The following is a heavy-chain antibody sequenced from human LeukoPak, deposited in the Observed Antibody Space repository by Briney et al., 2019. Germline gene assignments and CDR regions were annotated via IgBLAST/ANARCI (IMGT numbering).Heavy chain of an antibody. D-gene: IGHD6-19*01. Sequence: GGSLRLSCAASGFTFSSYAMHWVRQAPGKGLEWVAVISYDGSNKYYADSVKGRFTISRDNSKNTLYLQMNSLRAEDTAVYYCARESSGWYLDYWGQGTLVTVSS. J-gene: IGHJ4*02. V-gene: IGHV3-30-3*01. CDR1: GFTFSSYA. CDR3: ARESSGWYLDY. CDR2: ISYDGSNK.